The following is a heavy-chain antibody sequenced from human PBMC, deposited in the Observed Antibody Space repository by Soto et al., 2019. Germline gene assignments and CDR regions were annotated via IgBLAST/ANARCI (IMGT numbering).Heavy chain of an antibody. CDR2: INHSGST. CDR3: ARSSRGGSYCGRYYYYGMDV. Sequence: SGTLSLTCAVYGGSFSGYYWSWIRQPPGKGLEWIGEINHSGSTNYNPSLKSRVTISVDTSKNQFSLKLSSVTAADTAVYYCARSSRGGSYCGRYYYYGMDVWGQGTTVS. D-gene: IGHD1-26*01. J-gene: IGHJ6*02. CDR1: GGSFSGYY. V-gene: IGHV4-34*01.